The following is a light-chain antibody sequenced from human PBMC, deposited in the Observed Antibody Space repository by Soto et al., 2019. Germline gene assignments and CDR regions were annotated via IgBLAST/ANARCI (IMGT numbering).Light chain of an antibody. CDR3: QQSNNWPDT. Sequence: IQLTQSPSSLSASVGDRVTITCRASQGISSYLAWYQQKPGKAPKLLIYAASTLQSGVPSRFSGSGSGTDFTLTISSLQPEDFAVYYCQQSNNWPDTFGGGTKVDIK. CDR2: AAS. V-gene: IGKV1-9*01. J-gene: IGKJ4*01. CDR1: QGISSY.